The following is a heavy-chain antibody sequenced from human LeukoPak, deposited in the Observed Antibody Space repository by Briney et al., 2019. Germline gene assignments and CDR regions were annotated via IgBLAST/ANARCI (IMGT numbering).Heavy chain of an antibody. CDR2: INASGRT. D-gene: IGHD4-17*01. CDR1: GGSINTYY. CDR3: AREYGDFDY. Sequence: PSETLSLTCTVSGGSINTYYWSWIRQPAGKGQEWIGRINASGRTNYNPSLKSRVTMSVDTSKNQFSLKVNSVTAADTAVYYCAREYGDFDYWGQGTLVTVSS. J-gene: IGHJ4*02. V-gene: IGHV4-4*07.